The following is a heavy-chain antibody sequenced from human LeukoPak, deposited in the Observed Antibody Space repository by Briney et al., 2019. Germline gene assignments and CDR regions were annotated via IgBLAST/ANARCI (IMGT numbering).Heavy chain of an antibody. J-gene: IGHJ4*02. CDR2: IKYDGSEK. Sequence: PGGSLRLSCAASGFTFSSYWMSWVRQAPGKGLEWVANIKYDGSEKYYVDSVKGRFTISRDSAKNSLYLQMNSLRAEDTAVYYWARDHPAAGLIFDYWGQGTLVTVSS. CDR1: GFTFSSYW. V-gene: IGHV3-7*03. CDR3: ARDHPAAGLIFDY. D-gene: IGHD6-13*01.